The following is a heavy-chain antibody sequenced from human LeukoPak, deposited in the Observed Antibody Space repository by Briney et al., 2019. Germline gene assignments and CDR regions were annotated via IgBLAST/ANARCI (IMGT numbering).Heavy chain of an antibody. CDR2: INQDASEI. D-gene: IGHD2-21*02. V-gene: IGHV3-7*01. CDR1: GFTFSTYW. J-gene: IGHJ4*02. CDR3: ATDRDNSDWQKRFDS. Sequence: GGSLRLSCAASGFTFSTYWMNWYRQAPGKGLEWVGNINQDASEINYVDSVRGRFTISRDNAKNSLHPQMNSPRAEDTAVYYCATDRDNSDWQKRFDSWGQGTLVTVSS.